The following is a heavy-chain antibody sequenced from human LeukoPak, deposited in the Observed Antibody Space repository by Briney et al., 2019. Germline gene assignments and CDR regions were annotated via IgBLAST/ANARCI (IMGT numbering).Heavy chain of an antibody. J-gene: IGHJ4*02. CDR1: GFTFSNAW. D-gene: IGHD3-3*01. CDR3: AKSTGTFWSGYIQTFDY. Sequence: GGSLRLSCAASGFTFSNAWMSWVRQAPGKGLEWVGRIKSKTDGGTTDYAAPVKGRFTISRDDSKNTLYLQMNSLRAEDTAVYYCAKSTGTFWSGYIQTFDYWGQGTLVTVSS. CDR2: IKSKTDGGTT. V-gene: IGHV3-15*01.